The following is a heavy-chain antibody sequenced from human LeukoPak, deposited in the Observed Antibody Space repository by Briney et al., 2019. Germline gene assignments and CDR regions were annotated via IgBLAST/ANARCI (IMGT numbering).Heavy chain of an antibody. Sequence: PGGSLRPSCAASGFTFSSYWMHWVRQAPGKGLVWVSRINSDGSSTSYADSVKGRFTISRDNAKNTLYLQMNSLRAEDTAVYYCARDKGSGWTQNYYYMDVWGKGTTVTISS. V-gene: IGHV3-74*01. CDR2: INSDGSST. CDR1: GFTFSSYW. D-gene: IGHD6-19*01. J-gene: IGHJ6*03. CDR3: ARDKGSGWTQNYYYMDV.